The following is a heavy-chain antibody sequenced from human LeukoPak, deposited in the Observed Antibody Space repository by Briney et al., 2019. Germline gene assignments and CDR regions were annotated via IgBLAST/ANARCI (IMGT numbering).Heavy chain of an antibody. CDR1: GYSISSGYY. D-gene: IGHD1-26*01. J-gene: IGHJ4*02. V-gene: IGHV4-38-2*01. CDR3: ARQPLIVGATIRLSNFDY. CDR2: IYHSGST. Sequence: NSSETLSLTCAVSGYSISSGYYWGWNRQPPGQGLEWIGSIYHSGSTYYNPSLKSRITISVDTSKNQFSLKLSSETAADTAVYYCARQPLIVGATIRLSNFDYWGQGTLVTVSS.